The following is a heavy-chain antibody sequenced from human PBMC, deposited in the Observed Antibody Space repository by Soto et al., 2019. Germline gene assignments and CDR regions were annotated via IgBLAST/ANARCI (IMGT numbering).Heavy chain of an antibody. CDR2: ISGSGGST. D-gene: IGHD3-22*01. Sequence: GGSLRLSCAAFEFTFGGYAMTWVRQAPGKGLEWVSAISGSGGSTYYADSVKGRFTISRDNSKNTLYLQMSSLRAEDTAVYFCAKVGYYYNTSGYYYVGYWGQGTLVTVSS. CDR3: AKVGYYYNTSGYYYVGY. V-gene: IGHV3-23*01. CDR1: EFTFGGYA. J-gene: IGHJ4*02.